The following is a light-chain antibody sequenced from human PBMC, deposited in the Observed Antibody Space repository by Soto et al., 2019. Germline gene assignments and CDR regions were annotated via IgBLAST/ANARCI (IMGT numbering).Light chain of an antibody. Sequence: MACESVSSSYLAWYQQKPGQAPRLLIYGASSRATGIPDRFSCSGSGTDFALTLRTLESDDFAVYYCLPYASSRTFGQGTRLDI. V-gene: IGKV3-20*01. CDR2: GAS. CDR1: ESVSSSY. CDR3: LPYASSRT. J-gene: IGKJ1*01.